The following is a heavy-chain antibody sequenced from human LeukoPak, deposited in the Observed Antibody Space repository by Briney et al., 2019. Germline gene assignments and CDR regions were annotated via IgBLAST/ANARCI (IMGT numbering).Heavy chain of an antibody. Sequence: GGSLRLSCAASGFTFSSYGMHWVRQAPGKGLEWVAFIRYDGSNKYYADSVKGRFTISRDNSRNTLYLQMNSLRAEDTAVYYCAKDLPDIVATFDYWGQGTLVTVSS. D-gene: IGHD5-12*01. V-gene: IGHV3-30*02. CDR2: IRYDGSNK. CDR1: GFTFSSYG. J-gene: IGHJ4*02. CDR3: AKDLPDIVATFDY.